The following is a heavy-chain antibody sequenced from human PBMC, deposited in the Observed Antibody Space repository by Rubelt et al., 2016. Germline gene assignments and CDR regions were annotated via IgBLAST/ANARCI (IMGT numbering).Heavy chain of an antibody. V-gene: IGHV3-NL1*01. CDR3: ANPERQISSRAFDT. D-gene: IGHD6-25*01. J-gene: IGHJ3*02. Sequence: QVQLVESGGGVVQPGRSLRLSCAASGFIFRSYGMYWVRQAPGKGLEWVSYMSSGGSSKSYADSVKGRFTVSRDNSRNTLFLEMKNLGLEDTGVYYCANPERQISSRAFDTWGQGTTVTVSS. CDR1: GFIFRSYG. CDR2: MSSGGSSK.